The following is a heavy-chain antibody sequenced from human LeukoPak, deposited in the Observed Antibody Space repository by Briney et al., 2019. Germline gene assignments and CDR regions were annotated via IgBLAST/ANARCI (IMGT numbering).Heavy chain of an antibody. J-gene: IGHJ3*02. D-gene: IGHD3-3*01. V-gene: IGHV5-51*01. CDR2: IYPGDSDT. CDR1: GYSFTSYW. CDR3: ARRHYDFWSGLSDAFDI. Sequence: GESLKISCKGSGYSFTSYWIGWVRQMPGKGLGWMGIIYPGDSDTRYSPSFQGQVTISADKSISTAYLQWSSLKASDTAMYYCARRHYDFWSGLSDAFDIWGRGTMVTVSS.